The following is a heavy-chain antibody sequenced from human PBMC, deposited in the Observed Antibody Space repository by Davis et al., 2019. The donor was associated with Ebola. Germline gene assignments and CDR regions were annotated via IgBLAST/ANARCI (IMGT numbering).Heavy chain of an antibody. V-gene: IGHV2-26*01. D-gene: IGHD6-13*01. CDR2: IFSNDEK. CDR3: ARVRGSSSWYGYYFDY. CDR1: GFSLSTSGVG. J-gene: IGHJ4*02. Sequence: SGPTLVKPTQTLTLTCTFSGFSLSTSGVGVGWIRQPPGKALEWLAHIFSNDEKSYSTSLKSRLTISKDTSKSQVVLTMTNMDPVDTATYYCARVRGSSSWYGYYFDYWGQGTLVTVSS.